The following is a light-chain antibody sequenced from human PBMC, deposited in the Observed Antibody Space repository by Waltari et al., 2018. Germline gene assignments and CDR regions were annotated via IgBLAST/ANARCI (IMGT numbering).Light chain of an antibody. J-gene: IGKJ1*01. CDR3: QQYGSSVAWT. Sequence: EIVLTQSPGTLSLSPGQRATLSCRASQSVNNNYLAWYKQKPGQAPRLLIYGVSNRAADIPDRFSGSGSGTDFTLTISRLEPEDFAVYHCQQYGSSVAWTFGQGTKVEIK. CDR2: GVS. CDR1: QSVNNNY. V-gene: IGKV3-20*01.